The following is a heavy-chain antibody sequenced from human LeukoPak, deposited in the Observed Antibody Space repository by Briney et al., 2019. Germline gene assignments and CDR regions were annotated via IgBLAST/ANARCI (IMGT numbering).Heavy chain of an antibody. J-gene: IGHJ6*03. V-gene: IGHV1-69*01. CDR2: IIPIFGTA. D-gene: IGHD5-12*01. Sequence: GCSVTVSCKASGGTFSSYAISWVRQAPGQGLEWMGGIIPIFGTANYAQKFQGRVTITADESTSTAYMELSSLRSEDTAVYYCASSGYKPRFYYYYYMDVWGKGTTVTISS. CDR1: GGTFSSYA. CDR3: ASSGYKPRFYYYYYMDV.